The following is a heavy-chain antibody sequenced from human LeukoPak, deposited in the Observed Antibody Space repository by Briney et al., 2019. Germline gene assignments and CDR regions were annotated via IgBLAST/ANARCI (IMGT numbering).Heavy chain of an antibody. CDR3: ARLEDYDSSGYYFDY. V-gene: IGHV4-39*01. CDR1: GSSFTSNNYY. Sequence: PSETLSLTCTVSGSSFTSNNYYWGWIRQPPGKGLEWIGSIYYSGSTYYNPSLKSRVTISVDTSKNQFSLKLSSVTAADTAVYYCARLEDYDSSGYYFDYWGQGTLVTVSS. J-gene: IGHJ4*02. CDR2: IYYSGST. D-gene: IGHD3-22*01.